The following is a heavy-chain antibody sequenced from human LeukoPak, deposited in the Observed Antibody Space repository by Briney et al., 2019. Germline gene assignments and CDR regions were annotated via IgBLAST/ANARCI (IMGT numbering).Heavy chain of an antibody. D-gene: IGHD4-23*01. V-gene: IGHV3-7*01. CDR2: IKQDGSEI. CDR3: ARIYGGNSYYFDC. J-gene: IGHJ4*02. CDR1: GFTFSSNW. Sequence: GGSLRLSCAASGFTFSSNWMSWVRQAPGKGLEWVGNIKQDGSEIYYVDSVKGRFTISRDNAKNSLYLQMNSLRAEDTAVYYCARIYGGNSYYFDCWGQGTLVTVSS.